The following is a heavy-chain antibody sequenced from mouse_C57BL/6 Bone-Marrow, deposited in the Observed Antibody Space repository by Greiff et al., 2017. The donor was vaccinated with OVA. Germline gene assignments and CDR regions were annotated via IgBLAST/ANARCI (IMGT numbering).Heavy chain of an antibody. CDR2: IYPGDGDT. V-gene: IGHV1-82*01. Sequence: VKLQESGPELVKPGASVKISCKASGFAFSSSWMNWVKQRPGKGLEWIGRIYPGDGDTKYNGKFQGKATLTADKSSRPAYMQLSSLTSEDSAVYFCARGLRPWYFDVWGTGTTVTVSS. CDR3: ARGLRPWYFDV. CDR1: GFAFSSSW. D-gene: IGHD2-4*01. J-gene: IGHJ1*03.